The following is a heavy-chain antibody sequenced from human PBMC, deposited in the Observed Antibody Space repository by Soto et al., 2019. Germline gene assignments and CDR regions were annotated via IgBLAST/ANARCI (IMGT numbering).Heavy chain of an antibody. J-gene: IGHJ6*02. CDR2: IHYTGSI. CDR1: GGSIYIDHYH. CDR3: AREDDGGDRDYYGLDV. V-gene: IGHV4-30-4*01. D-gene: IGHD2-21*02. Sequence: SETLSLSCTVSGGSIYIDHYHWTLIRQTPGKGLEWIGYIHYTGSISYNPSLQSRLTISVDTSKNQFSLKLTSVTAADTAVYFCAREDDGGDRDYYGLDVWGQGTTVTVSS.